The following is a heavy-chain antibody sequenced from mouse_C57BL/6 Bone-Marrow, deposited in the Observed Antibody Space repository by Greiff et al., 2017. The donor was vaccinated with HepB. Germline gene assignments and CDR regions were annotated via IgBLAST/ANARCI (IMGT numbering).Heavy chain of an antibody. CDR3: ARGLWLRRAWFAY. J-gene: IGHJ3*01. V-gene: IGHV1-55*01. Sequence: QLQQPGAELVKPGASVKMSCKASGYTFTSYWITWVKQRPGQGLEWIGDIYPGSGSTNYNEKFKSKATLTVDTSSSTAYMQLSSLTSEDSAVYYCARGLWLRRAWFAYWGQGTLVTVSA. D-gene: IGHD2-2*01. CDR2: IYPGSGST. CDR1: GYTFTSYW.